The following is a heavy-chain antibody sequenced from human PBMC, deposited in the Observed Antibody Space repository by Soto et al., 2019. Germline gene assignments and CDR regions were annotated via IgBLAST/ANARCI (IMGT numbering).Heavy chain of an antibody. J-gene: IGHJ5*02. CDR3: AKVGPYDSGSYMFRYARFDP. V-gene: IGHV3-53*01. CDR2: IFIDGTT. Sequence: PGGSLRLCCAASGFSVRSSQMSWVRQAPGKGLEWVSVIFIDGTTHYGVSVKGRFTISRDSARSTLYLQMNGLRVDDTAVYYCAKVGPYDSGSYMFRYARFDPRGQGTQVTVSS. CDR1: GFSVRSSQ. D-gene: IGHD3-10*01.